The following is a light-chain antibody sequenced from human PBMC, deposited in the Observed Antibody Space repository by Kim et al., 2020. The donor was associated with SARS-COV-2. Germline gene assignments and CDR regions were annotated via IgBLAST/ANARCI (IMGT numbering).Light chain of an antibody. CDR1: KLGDKY. CDR2: QHT. J-gene: IGLJ2*01. V-gene: IGLV3-1*01. CDR3: QAWDSSTAV. Sequence: SYELTQPPSVSVSPGQTASITCSGDKLGDKYAFWYQQKPRQPPVLVIYQHTQRPSGIPERFSGSNSGNTASLTISGTQAMDEADYYCQAWDSSTAVFGGGTQLTVL.